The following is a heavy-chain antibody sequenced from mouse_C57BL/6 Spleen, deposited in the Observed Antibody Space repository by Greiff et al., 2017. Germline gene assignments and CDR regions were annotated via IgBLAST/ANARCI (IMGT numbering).Heavy chain of an antibody. J-gene: IGHJ3*01. CDR2: IYPRDGST. CDR3: ARGGDGYYEAWFAY. CDR1: GYTFTSYD. Sequence: VKVVESGPELVKPGASVKLSCKASGYTFTSYDINWVKQRPGQGLEWIGWIYPRDGSTKYNEKFKGKATLTVDTASSTAYMELHSLTSEDSAVYFCARGGDGYYEAWFAYWGQGTLVTVSA. D-gene: IGHD2-3*01. V-gene: IGHV1-85*01.